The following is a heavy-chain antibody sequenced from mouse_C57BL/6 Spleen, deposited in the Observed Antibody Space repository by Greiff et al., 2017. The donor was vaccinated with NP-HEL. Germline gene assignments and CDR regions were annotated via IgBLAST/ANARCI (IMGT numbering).Heavy chain of an antibody. CDR3: ARHYYSNYDYAMDY. V-gene: IGHV5-6*01. CDR2: ISSGGSYT. CDR1: GFTFSSSG. Sequence: EVKLMESGGDLVKPGGSLKLSCAASGFTFSSSGMSWVRQTPVKWLEWVATISSGGSYTYYPDSVKGRFTISRDNAKNTLYLQMSSLKSEDTAMYYCARHYYSNYDYAMDYWGQGTSVTVSS. J-gene: IGHJ4*01. D-gene: IGHD2-5*01.